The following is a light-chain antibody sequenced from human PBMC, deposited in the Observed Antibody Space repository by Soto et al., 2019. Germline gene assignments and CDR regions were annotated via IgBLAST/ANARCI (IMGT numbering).Light chain of an antibody. CDR3: SAWDDNIHGPV. J-gene: IGLJ2*01. CDR1: SSDIGSNP. Sequence: QSVLTQPPSASGTPGQRVAVSCSGGSSDIGSNPVNWYLHLPGAAPKLLIYRDNQRPSGVPDRFSGSKSGTSASLTISGLQPEDEADYFCSAWDDNIHGPVFGGGTKLTVL. V-gene: IGLV1-44*01. CDR2: RDN.